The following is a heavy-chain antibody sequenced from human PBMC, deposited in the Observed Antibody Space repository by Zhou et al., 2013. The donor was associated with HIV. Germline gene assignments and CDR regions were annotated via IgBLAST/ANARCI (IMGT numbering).Heavy chain of an antibody. CDR3: ARGTRDFAGVPFDY. Sequence: QVQLVQSGAEVKKPGSSVKVSCKTSGGTFSSYAISWVRQAPGQGLEWMGWISSYRGHTNYAQKLQGRVSVTTDTSTNTAYMELRSLRSDDTAVYYCARGTRDFAGVPFDYWGQGTLVTVSS. D-gene: IGHD3-3*01. CDR2: ISSYRGHT. J-gene: IGHJ4*02. V-gene: IGHV1-18*01. CDR1: GGTFSSYA.